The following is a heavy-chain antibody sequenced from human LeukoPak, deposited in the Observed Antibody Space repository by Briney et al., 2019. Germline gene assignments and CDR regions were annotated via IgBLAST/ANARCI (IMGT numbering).Heavy chain of an antibody. V-gene: IGHV3-23*01. D-gene: IGHD4-17*01. CDR1: GFTFSSYA. CDR2: ISGSSGST. J-gene: IGHJ4*02. CDR3: ASFYGDYNYFEY. Sequence: PGGSLRLSCAASGFTFSSYAMSWVRQAPGKGLEWVSAISGSSGSTYYADSVKGRFTISRDNSKNTLYLQMDSLRAEDTAMYYCASFYGDYNYFEYWGQGALVTVSS.